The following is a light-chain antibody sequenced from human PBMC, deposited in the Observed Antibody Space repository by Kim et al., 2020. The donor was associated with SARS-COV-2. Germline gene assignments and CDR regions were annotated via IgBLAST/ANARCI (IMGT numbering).Light chain of an antibody. V-gene: IGLV1-44*01. J-gene: IGLJ3*02. CDR1: RSNIGLNA. CDR3: VTWDDSLDAWV. CDR2: DND. Sequence: ELTQPPSASGTPGQRVEIFCSGSRSNIGLNAVSWYQLFPGTAPKLVICDNDRRPSGVPDRISGSKAGTSASLALSVLQSEDEADYYCVTWDDSLDAWV.